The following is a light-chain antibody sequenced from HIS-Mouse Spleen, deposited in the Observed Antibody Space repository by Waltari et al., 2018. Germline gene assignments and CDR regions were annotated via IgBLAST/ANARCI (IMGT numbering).Light chain of an antibody. J-gene: IGKJ3*01. CDR3: QQANSFPPFT. CDR2: AAC. CDR1: QGISSW. V-gene: IGKV1-12*01. Sequence: DIQMTQSPSSVSASVGDRVTITCRASQGISSWLAWDQQKPGKAPKLLIYAACSLQSGVPSRFSGSGSVTDVTLTISSLQPEDFATYYCQQANSFPPFTLGAGTKVDIK.